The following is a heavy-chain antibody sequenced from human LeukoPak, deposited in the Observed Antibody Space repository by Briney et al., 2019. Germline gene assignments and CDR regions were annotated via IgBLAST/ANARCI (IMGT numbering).Heavy chain of an antibody. CDR3: ARDSLVVAATYYYYYMDV. J-gene: IGHJ6*03. CDR1: GFTFSSYS. D-gene: IGHD2-15*01. Sequence: GGSLRLSCAASGFTFSSYSMNWVRQAPGKGLEWVSSISSGSSYIYYADSVKGRFTISRDNAKNSLYLQMNSLRAEDTAVYYCARDSLVVAATYYYYYMDVWGKGTTVTVSS. CDR2: ISSGSSYI. V-gene: IGHV3-21*01.